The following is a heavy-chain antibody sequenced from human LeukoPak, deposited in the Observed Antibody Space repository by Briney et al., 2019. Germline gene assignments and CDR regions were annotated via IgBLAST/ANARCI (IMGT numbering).Heavy chain of an antibody. J-gene: IGHJ6*03. CDR2: ISGSGGST. CDR1: GFTFSSYA. Sequence: PGGSLRLSCAASGFTFSSYAMSWVRQAPGKGLEWVSAISGSGGSTYYADSVKGRFTNSRDNSKNTLYLQMNSLRAEDTAVYYCAKEVSPTVTTHYYYYMDVWGKGTTVTVSS. CDR3: AKEVSPTVTTHYYYYMDV. D-gene: IGHD4-11*01. V-gene: IGHV3-23*01.